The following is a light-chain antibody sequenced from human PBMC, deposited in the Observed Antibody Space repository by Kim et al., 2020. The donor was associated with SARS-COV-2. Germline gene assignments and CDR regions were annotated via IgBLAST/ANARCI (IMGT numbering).Light chain of an antibody. J-gene: IGKJ4*01. CDR1: QSISSY. CDR2: AAS. CDR3: QQSYSTLLLT. V-gene: IGKV1-39*01. Sequence: SVGDRVTITCRASQSISSYLNWYQQKPGKAPKLLIYAASSLQSGVPSRFSGSGSGTDFTLTISSLQPEDFATYYCQQSYSTLLLTFGGGTKVEIK.